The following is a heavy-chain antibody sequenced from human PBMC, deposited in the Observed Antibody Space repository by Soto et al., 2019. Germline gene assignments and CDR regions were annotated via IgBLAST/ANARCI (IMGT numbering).Heavy chain of an antibody. D-gene: IGHD1-20*01. J-gene: IGHJ4*02. CDR2: VSFDGSNK. CDR3: ARDQTGITTTGGGRIDH. CDR1: GFTFSTHA. Sequence: QVQLVESGGCVVQPGRSLRLSCAASGFTFSTHAMHWVRQAPGKGLECVAIVSFDGSNKYYADYVKGRFTISRDNSQNTLYLQMSGLTPEDTAVYYCARDQTGITTTGGGRIDHWGQGTLVTVSS. V-gene: IGHV3-30-3*01.